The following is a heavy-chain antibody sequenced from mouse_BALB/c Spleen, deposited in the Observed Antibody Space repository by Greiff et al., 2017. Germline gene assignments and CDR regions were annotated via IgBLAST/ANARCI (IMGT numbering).Heavy chain of an antibody. CDR2: ISSGSSTI. V-gene: IGHV5-17*02. CDR3: ARGNYVNVDY. CDR1: GFTFSSFG. J-gene: IGHJ2*01. D-gene: IGHD2-1*01. Sequence: EVKVVESGGGLVQPGGSRKLSCAASGFTFSSFGMHWVRQAPEKGLEWVAYISSGSSTIYYADTVKGRFTISRDNPKNTLFLQMTSLRSEDTAMYYCARGNYVNVDYWGQGTTLTVSS.